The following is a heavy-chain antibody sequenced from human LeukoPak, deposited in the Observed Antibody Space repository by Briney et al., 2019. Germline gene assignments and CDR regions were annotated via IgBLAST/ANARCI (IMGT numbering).Heavy chain of an antibody. D-gene: IGHD6-19*01. CDR3: ARQAPGSGWYDY. J-gene: IGHJ4*02. CDR1: GHSFTSYW. V-gene: IGHV5-10-1*01. CDR2: IDPTDSYT. Sequence: GESLKISCKGSGHSFTSYWISWVRQMPGKGLEWMGSIDPTDSYTNYSPSFQGHVTISADKSISTAYLQWSSLKASDTAMYYCARQAPGSGWYDYWGQGTLVTVSS.